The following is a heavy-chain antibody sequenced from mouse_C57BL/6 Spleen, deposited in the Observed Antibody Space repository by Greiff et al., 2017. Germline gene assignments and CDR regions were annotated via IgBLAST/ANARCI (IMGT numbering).Heavy chain of an antibody. D-gene: IGHD4-1*01. Sequence: DVKLVESGGGLVKPGGSLKLSCAASGFTFSSYTMSWVRQTPEKRLEWVATISGGGGNTYYPDSVKGRFTISRDNAKNTLYLQMSSLRSEDTALYYCARHLTGYFDYWGQGTTLTVSS. J-gene: IGHJ2*01. V-gene: IGHV5-9*01. CDR3: ARHLTGYFDY. CDR2: ISGGGGNT. CDR1: GFTFSSYT.